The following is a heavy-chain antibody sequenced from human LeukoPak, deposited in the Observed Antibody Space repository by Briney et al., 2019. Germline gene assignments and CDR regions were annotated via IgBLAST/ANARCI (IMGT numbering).Heavy chain of an antibody. Sequence: ASVKVSCKASGYTFTGYYMHWVRQAPGQGLEWMGWINPNGGGTNYAQKFQGRVTMTRDTSISTAYMELSRLRSDDTAVYYCARDLGYSYGYGPFDYWGQGTLVTVSS. V-gene: IGHV1-2*02. D-gene: IGHD5-18*01. J-gene: IGHJ4*02. CDR1: GYTFTGYY. CDR3: ARDLGYSYGYGPFDY. CDR2: INPNGGGT.